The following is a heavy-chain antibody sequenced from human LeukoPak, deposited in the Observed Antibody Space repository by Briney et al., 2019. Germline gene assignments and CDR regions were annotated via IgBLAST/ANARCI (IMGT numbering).Heavy chain of an antibody. D-gene: IGHD6-13*01. Sequence: SGPTLVNPPQTLTLTCTFSGFSLSTNGVGVGWIRQAPGKALEWLALIYWDDDKRYSPSMESRLTITKDTSKNQVVLIMTNMDPMDTATYYCAHAVYNSPSSLFDYWGQGTLVTVSS. J-gene: IGHJ4*02. CDR3: AHAVYNSPSSLFDY. V-gene: IGHV2-5*02. CDR1: GFSLSTNGVG. CDR2: IYWDDDK.